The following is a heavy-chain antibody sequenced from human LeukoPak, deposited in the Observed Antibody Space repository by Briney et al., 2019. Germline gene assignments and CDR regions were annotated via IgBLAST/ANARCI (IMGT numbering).Heavy chain of an antibody. CDR3: AKGEGITFGVHYYYYGMDV. CDR2: ISYDGSNK. V-gene: IGHV3-30*18. D-gene: IGHD3-16*01. J-gene: IGHJ6*02. Sequence: PGRSLRLSCAASGFTFSSYGMHWVRQAPGKGLEWVAVISYDGSNKYYADSVKGRFTISRDNSKNTLYLQMNSLRAEDTAVYYCAKGEGITFGVHYYYYGMDVWGQGTTVTVSS. CDR1: GFTFSSYG.